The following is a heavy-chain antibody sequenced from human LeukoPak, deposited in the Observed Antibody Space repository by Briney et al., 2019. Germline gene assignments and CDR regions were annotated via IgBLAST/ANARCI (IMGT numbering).Heavy chain of an antibody. CDR3: AGGLSGSGSYYHHYYYYYMDV. D-gene: IGHD3-10*01. J-gene: IGHJ6*03. CDR2: MNPKSGNT. V-gene: IGHV1-8*03. Sequence: ASVKVSCKASGYTFTSYDINWVRQVTGQGLEWMGWMNPKSGNTGYAQKFQGRVTITRNTSISTAYMELSSLRSEDTAVYYCAGGLSGSGSYYHHYYYYYMDVWGKGTTVTISS. CDR1: GYTFTSYD.